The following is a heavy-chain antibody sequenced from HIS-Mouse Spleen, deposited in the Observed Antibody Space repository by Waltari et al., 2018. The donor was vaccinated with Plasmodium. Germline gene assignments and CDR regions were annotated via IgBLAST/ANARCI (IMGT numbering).Heavy chain of an antibody. V-gene: IGHV3-21*01. CDR1: GFTFSGYA. CDR2: ISSSSSYI. D-gene: IGHD6-13*01. Sequence: VQLVESGGGVVQPGRSLRLSCAASGFTFSGYAMHWVRQAPGMGVGCVSSISSSSSYIYYADSVKGRFTISRDNAKNSLYLQMNSLRAEDTAVYYCARDRSAAALLGYWGQGTLVTVSS. CDR3: ARDRSAAALLGY. J-gene: IGHJ4*02.